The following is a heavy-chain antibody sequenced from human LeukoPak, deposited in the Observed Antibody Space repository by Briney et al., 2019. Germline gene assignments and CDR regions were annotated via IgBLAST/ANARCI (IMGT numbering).Heavy chain of an antibody. Sequence: ASVKVSCKASVYTFTSYDINWGRQATGQGLEWMGWISAYNGNTNYAQKLQGRVTMTTDTSTSTAYMELRSLRSDDTAVYYCARDLRVVPAAMDYYYMDVWGKGTTVTVSS. CDR2: ISAYNGNT. CDR3: ARDLRVVPAAMDYYYMDV. J-gene: IGHJ6*03. V-gene: IGHV1-18*01. D-gene: IGHD2-2*01. CDR1: VYTFTSYD.